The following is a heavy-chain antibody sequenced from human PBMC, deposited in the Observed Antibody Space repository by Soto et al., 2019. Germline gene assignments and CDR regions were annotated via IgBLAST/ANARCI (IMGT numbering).Heavy chain of an antibody. CDR1: GFTFSTYW. CDR3: VRENYFDY. V-gene: IGHV3-7*01. Sequence: QLVDSGGGLVQPGGSLRLSCAGSGFTFSTYWMGWVRQAPGKRLEWVANIRQDGTERSYADSVKGRFTISRDNAKKSLYLQMDSLGADDTAVYYCVRENYFDYWGQGTLVTVSS. CDR2: IRQDGTER. J-gene: IGHJ4*02.